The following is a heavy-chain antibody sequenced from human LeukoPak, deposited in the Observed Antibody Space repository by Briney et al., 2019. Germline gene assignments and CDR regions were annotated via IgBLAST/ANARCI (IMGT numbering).Heavy chain of an antibody. CDR1: GGTFSSYA. Sequence: SVKVSCKASGGTFSSYAISWVRQAPGQGLEWMGGIIPIFGTANYAQKFQGRVTITTDESTSTAYMELSSLRSEDTAVYYCATVFGPFLRPKYAFDIWGQGTMVTVSS. D-gene: IGHD3-3*02. CDR2: IIPIFGTA. V-gene: IGHV1-69*05. J-gene: IGHJ3*02. CDR3: ATVFGPFLRPKYAFDI.